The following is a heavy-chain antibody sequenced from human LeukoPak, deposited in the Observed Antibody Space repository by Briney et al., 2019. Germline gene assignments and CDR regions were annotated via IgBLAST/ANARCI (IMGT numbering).Heavy chain of an antibody. CDR2: IYHSGST. D-gene: IGHD3-10*01. Sequence: SETLSLTCAVYGGSFSGYYWSWIRQPPGKGLEWIGYIYHSGSTYYNPSLKSRVTISVDRSKNQFSLKLSSVTAADTAVYYCARDDFYGSGEGIFDPWGQGTLVTVSS. V-gene: IGHV4-30-2*01. CDR1: GGSFSGYY. CDR3: ARDDFYGSGEGIFDP. J-gene: IGHJ5*02.